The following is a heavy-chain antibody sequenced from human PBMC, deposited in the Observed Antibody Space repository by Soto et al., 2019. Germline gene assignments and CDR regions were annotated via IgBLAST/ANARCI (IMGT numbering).Heavy chain of an antibody. D-gene: IGHD3-3*01. Sequence: PGGSLRLSCAASGFTFSSYAMSWVRQAPGKGLEWVSAISGSGGSTYYADSVKGRFAISRDNSKNTLYLQMNSLRAEDTAVYYCAKDHVLGKDFWFPNVFKDYWGQGTLVTVSS. CDR1: GFTFSSYA. CDR2: ISGSGGST. V-gene: IGHV3-23*01. CDR3: AKDHVLGKDFWFPNVFKDY. J-gene: IGHJ4*02.